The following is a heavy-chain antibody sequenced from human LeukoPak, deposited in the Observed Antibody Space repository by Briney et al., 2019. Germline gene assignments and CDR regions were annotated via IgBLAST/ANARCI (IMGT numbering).Heavy chain of an antibody. Sequence: GGSLRLSCAASGFTFSSYAMSWVRQAPGKGLEWVSAISGSGGSTYYADSVKGRFTISRDNSKNTLYLQMNSLRAEDTAVYYCAKVKITMLVVVMTGYYFDYWGQGTLVTVSS. D-gene: IGHD3-22*01. CDR1: GFTFSSYA. CDR3: AKVKITMLVVVMTGYYFDY. CDR2: ISGSGGST. J-gene: IGHJ4*02. V-gene: IGHV3-23*01.